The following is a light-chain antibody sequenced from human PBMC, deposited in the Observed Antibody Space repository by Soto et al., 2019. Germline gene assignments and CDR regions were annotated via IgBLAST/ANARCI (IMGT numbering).Light chain of an antibody. CDR2: KTS. Sequence: DIVLTQTPLSSPVTLGQPASISCRSSQSLLHSDGNTYLSWLQQMPGQPPRLLIYKTSNRFSGVPDRFSGSGAGTDFTLKISRVEAEDVGVYYCMQATQYPPYTFGQGTKLEI. J-gene: IGKJ2*01. V-gene: IGKV2-24*01. CDR3: MQATQYPPYT. CDR1: QSLLHSDGNTY.